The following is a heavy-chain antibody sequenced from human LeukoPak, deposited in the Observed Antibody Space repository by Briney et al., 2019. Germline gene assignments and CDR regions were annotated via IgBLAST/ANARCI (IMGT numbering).Heavy chain of an antibody. V-gene: IGHV4-34*01. D-gene: IGHD5-18*01. Sequence: SETLSLTCAVYGGSFSGYYWSWIRQPPGKGLEWIGEINHSGSTNYNPSLKSRVTISVDTSKNQFSLKLSSVTAADTAVYYCARAHRGYSYGYQQNYYYYYYMDVWGKGTTVTVSS. CDR1: GGSFSGYY. J-gene: IGHJ6*03. CDR3: ARAHRGYSYGYQQNYYYYYYMDV. CDR2: INHSGST.